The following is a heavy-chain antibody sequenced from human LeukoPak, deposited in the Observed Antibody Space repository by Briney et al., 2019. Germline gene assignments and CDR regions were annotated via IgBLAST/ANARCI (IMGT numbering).Heavy chain of an antibody. D-gene: IGHD3-10*01. V-gene: IGHV3-23*01. CDR1: GFTFSSYA. CDR2: ISGSGGST. CDR3: AKILAYYYGSGSLKENWYFDL. J-gene: IGHJ2*01. Sequence: GGSLRLSCAASGFTFSSYAMSWVRQAPGKGLEWVSAISGSGGSTYYADSVKGRFTISRDNSKNTLYLQMNSLRAEDTAVYYCAKILAYYYGSGSLKENWYFDLWGRGTLVTVSS.